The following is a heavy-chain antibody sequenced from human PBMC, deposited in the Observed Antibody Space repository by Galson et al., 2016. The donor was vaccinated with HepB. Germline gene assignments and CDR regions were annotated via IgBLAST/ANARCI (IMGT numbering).Heavy chain of an antibody. J-gene: IGHJ6*02. V-gene: IGHV3-15*01. D-gene: IGHD1-1*01. CDR3: TTGGGNWALGMDV. CDR1: GFTFSNAW. Sequence: SLRLSCAGSGFTFSNAWMSWVRQAPGKGLGWVGRIKSKTDGGTTDYAAPVKGRFTISRDDSKNTLYLQMNSLKTEDTAVYYCTTGGGNWALGMDVWGQGTTATVSS. CDR2: IKSKTDGGTT.